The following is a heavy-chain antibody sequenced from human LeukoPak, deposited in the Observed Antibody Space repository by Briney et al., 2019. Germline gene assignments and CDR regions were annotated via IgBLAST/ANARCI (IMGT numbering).Heavy chain of an antibody. CDR3: AIGRRYYRY. D-gene: IGHD3-10*01. Sequence: LGGSLRLSCAASGFTFSSYWMSWVRQAPGKGLEWVANIKEDGREKYYVDSVKGRFTISRDNAKNSLALQMNSLRAEDTAVYYCAIGRRYYRYWGQGIVVTVSS. V-gene: IGHV3-7*02. CDR2: IKEDGREK. CDR1: GFTFSSYW. J-gene: IGHJ4*02.